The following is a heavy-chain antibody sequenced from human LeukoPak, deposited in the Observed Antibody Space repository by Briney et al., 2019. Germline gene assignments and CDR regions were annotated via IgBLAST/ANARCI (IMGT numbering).Heavy chain of an antibody. V-gene: IGHV3-7*01. J-gene: IGHJ4*02. CDR1: GFSFSDCW. CDR2: IQQNGSEE. Sequence: HGGSVRLSCAASGFSFSDCWMGGVRQAPGKGLEWVANIQQNGSEEYYMDSVKGRFTISRGNAKNSLYLQMNSLRADDTAVYYCARDPVGATRSYYFDYWGQGTLVTVSS. D-gene: IGHD1-26*01. CDR3: ARDPVGATRSYYFDY.